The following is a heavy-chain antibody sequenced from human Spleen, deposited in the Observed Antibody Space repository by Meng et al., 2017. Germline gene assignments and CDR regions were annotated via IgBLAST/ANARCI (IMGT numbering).Heavy chain of an antibody. CDR1: GYTFSNFG. CDR2: ISVYNGNT. J-gene: IGHJ4*02. CDR3: AREDTAMEPYYFDY. Sequence: ASVKVSCKASGYTFSNFGISWARQAPGQGLEWMGWISVYNGNTNYAQKVQGRVTMSTDTSSSTAYMELRSLRSDDTAVYYCAREDTAMEPYYFDYWGQGTLVTVSS. D-gene: IGHD5-18*01. V-gene: IGHV1-18*01.